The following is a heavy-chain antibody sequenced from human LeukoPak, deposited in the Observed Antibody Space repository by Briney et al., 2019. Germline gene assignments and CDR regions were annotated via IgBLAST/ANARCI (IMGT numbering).Heavy chain of an antibody. D-gene: IGHD2-2*02. CDR2: ISSGSSFK. CDR1: GFAFSSYS. V-gene: IGHV3-21*04. Sequence: GGSLRLSCAASGFAFSSYSMNWVRQAPGKGLEWVSSISSGSSFKYYADSVKGRFTISRDNSKNTLYLQMNSLRAEDTAVYYCAKGAVPAAIRDYFDYWGQGTLVTVSS. CDR3: AKGAVPAAIRDYFDY. J-gene: IGHJ4*02.